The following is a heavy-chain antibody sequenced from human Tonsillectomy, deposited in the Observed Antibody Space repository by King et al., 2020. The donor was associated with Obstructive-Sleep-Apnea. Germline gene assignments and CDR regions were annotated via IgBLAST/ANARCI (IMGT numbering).Heavy chain of an antibody. Sequence: VQLVESGGGVVQPGRSLRLSCAASGFTFSSYGMHWVRQAPGKGLEGVALMSYDGDHKFYADSVKGRFTISRDTAKNTLYLQMSSLRAEYTAVYYCASAAMRAPAFDYWGQGTLVTVSS. V-gene: IGHV3-30*03. CDR2: MSYDGDHK. J-gene: IGHJ4*02. CDR1: GFTFSSYG. D-gene: IGHD2-2*01. CDR3: ASAAMRAPAFDY.